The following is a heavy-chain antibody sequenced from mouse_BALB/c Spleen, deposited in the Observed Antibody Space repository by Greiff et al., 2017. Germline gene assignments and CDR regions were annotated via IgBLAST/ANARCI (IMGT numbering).Heavy chain of an antibody. J-gene: IGHJ2*01. CDR2: IWTGGGT. D-gene: IGHD1-2*01. Sequence: QVQLKESGPGLVAPSQSLSITCTVSGFSLTSYDISWIRQPPGKGLEWLGVIWTGGGTNYNSAFMSRLSISKDNSKSQVFLKMNSLQTDDTAMYYCARGRGLLRPYFDYWGQGTTLTVSS. V-gene: IGHV2-9-2*01. CDR1: GFSLTSYD. CDR3: ARGRGLLRPYFDY.